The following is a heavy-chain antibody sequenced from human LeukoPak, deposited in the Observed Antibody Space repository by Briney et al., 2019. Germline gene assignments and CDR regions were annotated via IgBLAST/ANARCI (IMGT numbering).Heavy chain of an antibody. CDR2: IRYDGSNK. Sequence: PGGSLRLSCAASGFTFSSYGMHWVRQAPGKGLEWVAFIRYDGSNKYYADSVKGRFTVSGDNSKNTLYLQMSSLTAADTAVYYCAKDRSIGTYYTFDHWGQGTLVTASS. J-gene: IGHJ4*02. CDR3: AKDRSIGTYYTFDH. D-gene: IGHD1-26*01. CDR1: GFTFSSYG. V-gene: IGHV3-30*02.